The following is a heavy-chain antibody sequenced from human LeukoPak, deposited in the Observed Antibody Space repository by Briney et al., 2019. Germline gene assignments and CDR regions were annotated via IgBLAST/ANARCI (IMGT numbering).Heavy chain of an antibody. V-gene: IGHV1-2*02. CDR2: INPNSGGT. CDR3: AWNIVVVVAATWFDP. J-gene: IGHJ5*02. D-gene: IGHD2-15*01. Sequence: WASVKVSCKASGYTFTGYYMHWVRQAPGQGLEWMGWINPNSGGTNYAQKFQGRVTMTRDTSISTAYMELSRLRSDDTAVYYCAWNIVVVVAATWFDPWGQGTLVTVSS. CDR1: GYTFTGYY.